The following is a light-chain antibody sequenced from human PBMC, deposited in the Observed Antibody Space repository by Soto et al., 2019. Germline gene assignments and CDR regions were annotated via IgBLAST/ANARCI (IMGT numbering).Light chain of an antibody. V-gene: IGLV2-14*01. Sequence: QSALTQPASVSGSPGQSITFSCTGTSSDIGVYNYVSWYQQHPGKAPKLMIYEANNRPSGVSNRFSGSKSGNTASLTISGLQAEDEADYYCSSYKTSNTYVFGTGTKVTVL. CDR3: SSYKTSNTYV. CDR2: EAN. CDR1: SSDIGVYNY. J-gene: IGLJ1*01.